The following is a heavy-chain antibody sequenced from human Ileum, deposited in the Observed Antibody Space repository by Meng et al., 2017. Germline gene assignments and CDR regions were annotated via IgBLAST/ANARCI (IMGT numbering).Heavy chain of an antibody. CDR3: AREPDHRSWLDP. CDR2: IKTDGSST. D-gene: IGHD3-10*01. CDR1: GFTFSSYW. J-gene: IGHJ5*02. Sequence: EVRLVESGGGLVQPGGSLRLSCIASGFTFSSYWMHWVRQVPGKGLVWVSNIKTDGSSTTYADSVKGRFTISRDNAKNTVYLEMNSLRDEDTAMYYCAREPDHRSWLDPWGQGTLVTVFS. V-gene: IGHV3-74*01.